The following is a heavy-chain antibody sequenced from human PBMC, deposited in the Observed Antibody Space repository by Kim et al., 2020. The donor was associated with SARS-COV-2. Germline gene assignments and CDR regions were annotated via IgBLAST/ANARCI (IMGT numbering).Heavy chain of an antibody. Sequence: NYPQKFQGRVTITADESTGTAYMELSSLRSEDTAVYYCARVGGVYWYFDLWGRGTLVTVSS. J-gene: IGHJ2*01. V-gene: IGHV1-69*01. CDR3: ARVGGVYWYFDL.